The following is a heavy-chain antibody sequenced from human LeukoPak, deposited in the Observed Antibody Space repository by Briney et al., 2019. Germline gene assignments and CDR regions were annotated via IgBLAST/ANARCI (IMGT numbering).Heavy chain of an antibody. V-gene: IGHV3-30*01. D-gene: IGHD3-3*01. Sequence: GGSLRLSCAASGFTFSSYAMHWVRQAPGKGLEWVADISYDGSNKYYADSVKGRFTISRDNSKNTLYLQMNSLRAEDTAVYYCARTYYDFWSGYYVNWFDPWGQGTLVTVSS. CDR2: ISYDGSNK. CDR3: ARTYYDFWSGYYVNWFDP. CDR1: GFTFSSYA. J-gene: IGHJ5*02.